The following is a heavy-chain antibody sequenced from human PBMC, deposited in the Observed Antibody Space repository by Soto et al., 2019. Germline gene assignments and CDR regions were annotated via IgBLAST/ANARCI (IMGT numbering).Heavy chain of an antibody. D-gene: IGHD3-9*01. CDR3: ARDRRLVIPGNYYYYGMDV. CDR2: ISSSGTI. V-gene: IGHV4-59*01. J-gene: IGHJ6*01. CDR1: VGSIRDYF. Sequence: SETLSLTCSFSVGSIRDYFWTWVRQPPGKGLDWIGYISSSGTINYNSSLKSRVTISLDTSRNHFSLKLSSVTTADTAVYFCARDRRLVIPGNYYYYGMDVWGQGTTVTVSS.